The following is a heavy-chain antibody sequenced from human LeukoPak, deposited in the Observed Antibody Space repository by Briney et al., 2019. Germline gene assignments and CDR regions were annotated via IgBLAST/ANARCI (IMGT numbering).Heavy chain of an antibody. D-gene: IGHD3-10*01. Sequence: SETLSLTCTVSDGSISSYYWSWIRQPPGKGLEWIGYIYHSGSTKYNPSLKSRVTISVDTSKNQFSLKLSSVTAADTAVYYCASHYGSGTWIVYWGQGTLVTVSS. V-gene: IGHV4-59*01. CDR1: DGSISSYY. CDR3: ASHYGSGTWIVY. CDR2: IYHSGST. J-gene: IGHJ4*02.